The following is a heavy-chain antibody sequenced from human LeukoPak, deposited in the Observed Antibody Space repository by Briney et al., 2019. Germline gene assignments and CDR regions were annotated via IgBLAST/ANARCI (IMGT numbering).Heavy chain of an antibody. CDR2: MKGDGSHI. CDR1: GFTVGNFW. J-gene: IGHJ4*02. D-gene: IGHD2-8*02. CDR3: ARLFGGVTTFDY. Sequence: GGSLRLSCAASGFTVGNFWMSWVRQAPGRGLQWVASMKGDGSHIYYVDSVKGRFTISRDNARNSLYLQMNSLRAEDTAVYYCARLFGGVTTFDYWGQGALVTVSS. V-gene: IGHV3-7*01.